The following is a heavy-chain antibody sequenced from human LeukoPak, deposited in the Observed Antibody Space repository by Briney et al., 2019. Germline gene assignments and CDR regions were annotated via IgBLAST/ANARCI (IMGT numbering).Heavy chain of an antibody. CDR2: IYYSGST. V-gene: IGHV4-39*01. J-gene: IGHJ6*02. CDR3: ARHPSVKYCSSTSCFDYYYYYGMDV. CDR1: GVSISSSSYY. D-gene: IGHD2-2*01. Sequence: SETLSLTCTVSGVSISSSSYYWGWIRQPPGKGLEWIGGIYYSGSTYYNPSLKSRVTISVDTSKNQFSLKLSSVTAADTAVYYCARHPSVKYCSSTSCFDYYYYYGMDVWGQGTTVTVSS.